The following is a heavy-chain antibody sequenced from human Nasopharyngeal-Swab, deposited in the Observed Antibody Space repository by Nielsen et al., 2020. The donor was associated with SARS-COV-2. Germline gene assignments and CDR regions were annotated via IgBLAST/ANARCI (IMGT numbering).Heavy chain of an antibody. CDR1: GFTFDDYA. J-gene: IGHJ3*02. V-gene: IGHV3-9*01. Sequence: GGSLRLSCAASGFTFDDYAMHWVRQALGKGLEGVSGISWNSGSIGYADSVKGRFTISRDNAKNSLYLQMNSLRAEDTALYYCANLLSGWYEGNAFDIWGQGTMVTVSS. D-gene: IGHD6-19*01. CDR3: ANLLSGWYEGNAFDI. CDR2: ISWNSGSI.